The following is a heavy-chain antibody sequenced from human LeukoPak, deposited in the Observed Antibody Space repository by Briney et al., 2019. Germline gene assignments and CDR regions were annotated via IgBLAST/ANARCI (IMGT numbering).Heavy chain of an antibody. CDR2: IYSGGTT. CDR3: ARALLVRDGYNYSPNYFDY. CDR1: GLTVNSNY. J-gene: IGHJ4*02. D-gene: IGHD5-24*01. V-gene: IGHV3-53*01. Sequence: KAGGSLRLSCAASGLTVNSNYMNWVRQAPGKGLQWVSVIYSGGTTYYADSVKGRFTISRDNSKNTLYLQMNCLRAEDTAVYYCARALLVRDGYNYSPNYFDYWGQGTLVTVSS.